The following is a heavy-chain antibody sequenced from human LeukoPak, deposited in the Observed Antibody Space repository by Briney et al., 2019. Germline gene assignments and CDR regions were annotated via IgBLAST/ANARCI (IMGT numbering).Heavy chain of an antibody. CDR3: ATETNGRHYDY. CDR1: GLTFSTSG. CDR2: IGPTGSDR. V-gene: IGHV3-21*06. D-gene: IGHD2-8*01. J-gene: IGHJ4*02. Sequence: GGSLRLSCTASGLTFSTSGFNWVRQAPGKGLEWVASIGPTGSDRYHADSIKGRSTISRDNANNFLYLQMNSLRAEDTAVYYCATETNGRHYDYWGQGTLLTVSS.